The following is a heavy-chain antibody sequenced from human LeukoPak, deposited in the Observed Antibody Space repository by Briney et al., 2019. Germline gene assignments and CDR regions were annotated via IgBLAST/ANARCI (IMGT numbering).Heavy chain of an antibody. CDR2: IKQDGSKK. CDR1: GFTFSSYA. D-gene: IGHD3-22*01. CDR3: ATPLDYYDSSGFHQGGD. V-gene: IGHV3-7*03. Sequence: GGSLRLSCAASGFTFSSYAMSWVRQAPGKGLEWVANIKQDGSKKNYVDSVKGRFTISRDNAKNSLYLQMNSLRAEDTAVYYCATPLDYYDSSGFHQGGDWGQGTLVTVSS. J-gene: IGHJ4*02.